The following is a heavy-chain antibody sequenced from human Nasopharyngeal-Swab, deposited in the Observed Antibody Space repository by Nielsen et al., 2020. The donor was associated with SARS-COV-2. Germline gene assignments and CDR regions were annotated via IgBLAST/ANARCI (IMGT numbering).Heavy chain of an antibody. D-gene: IGHD3-3*01. CDR2: ISSTGSTI. J-gene: IGHJ6*02. V-gene: IGHV3-48*03. CDR3: ARDRNGFIYYYYGMDV. CDR1: GFTFSAYD. Sequence: GGSLRLSCAASGFTFSAYDMNWVRQAPGKGLEWVSYISSTGSTINYADSVKGRVTISRDNAKNSLYLQMNSLRAEDTAVYYCARDRNGFIYYYYGMDVWGQGTTVTVSS.